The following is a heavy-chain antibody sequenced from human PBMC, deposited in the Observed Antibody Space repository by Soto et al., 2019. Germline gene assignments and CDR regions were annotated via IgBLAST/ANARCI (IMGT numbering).Heavy chain of an antibody. Sequence: ASVKVSCKASGGTFSSYAISWVRQAPGQGLEWMGWISAYNGNTNYAQKLQGRVTMTTDTSTSTAYMELRSLRSDDTAVYYCARPRRYYYDCSGYPDYYDYWGQGTLVTVSS. D-gene: IGHD3-22*01. CDR3: ARPRRYYYDCSGYPDYYDY. J-gene: IGHJ4*02. CDR2: ISAYNGNT. CDR1: GGTFSSYA. V-gene: IGHV1-18*01.